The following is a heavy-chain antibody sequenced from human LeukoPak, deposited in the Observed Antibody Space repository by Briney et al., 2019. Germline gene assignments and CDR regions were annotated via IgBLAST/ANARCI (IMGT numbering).Heavy chain of an antibody. CDR2: ISYDGSNK. CDR3: ARDQGAARFGVANNWFDP. D-gene: IGHD3-3*01. V-gene: IGHV3-30*01. CDR1: GFTFSSYA. Sequence: GGSLRLSCAASGFTFSSYAMHWVRQAPGKGLEWVAVISYDGSNKYYADSVKGRFTISRDNSKNTLYLQMNGLRAEDTAVYYCARDQGAARFGVANNWFDPWGQGTLVTVSS. J-gene: IGHJ5*02.